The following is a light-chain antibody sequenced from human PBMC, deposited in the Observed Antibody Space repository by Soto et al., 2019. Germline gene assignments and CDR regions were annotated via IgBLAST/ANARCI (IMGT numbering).Light chain of an antibody. Sequence: EILLTQSPSTLSLSPGQGVTLSCRASQSVTVNSLAWYQQKPGQAPRLLIYAASTRAAAVPDRFTGSVSGTDFALTISRLEPEDFGVYYCQQYGDSPLTCGPGTKVDIK. CDR3: QQYGDSPLT. V-gene: IGKV3-20*01. J-gene: IGKJ3*01. CDR2: AAS. CDR1: QSVTVNS.